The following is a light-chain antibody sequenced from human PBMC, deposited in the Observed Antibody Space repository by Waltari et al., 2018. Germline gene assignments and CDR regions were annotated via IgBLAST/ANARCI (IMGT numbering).Light chain of an antibody. Sequence: EVVMTQSPATLSVSPGERATLSCRASQSVRTNLAWDQQKPGQAPRLLIYGASTRAAGLPARFSGSGSGTEFTLTISSLQSEDFAVYYCQQYNYWYSFGQGTKLEMK. CDR1: QSVRTN. CDR3: QQYNYWYS. CDR2: GAS. V-gene: IGKV3-15*01. J-gene: IGKJ2*03.